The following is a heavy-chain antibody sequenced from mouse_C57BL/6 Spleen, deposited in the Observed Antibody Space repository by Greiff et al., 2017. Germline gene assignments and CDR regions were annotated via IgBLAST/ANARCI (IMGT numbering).Heavy chain of an antibody. V-gene: IGHV1-55*01. D-gene: IGHD2-5*01. CDR2: IYPGSGST. CDR3: ARAYSNSYAMDY. CDR1: GYTFTSYW. Sequence: QVQLQQPGAELVKPGASVKMSCKASGYTFTSYWITWVKQRPGQGLEWIEDIYPGSGSTNYNEKFKSKATLTVDTSSSTAYMQLSSLTSEDSAVYYCARAYSNSYAMDYWGQGTSVTVSS. J-gene: IGHJ4*01.